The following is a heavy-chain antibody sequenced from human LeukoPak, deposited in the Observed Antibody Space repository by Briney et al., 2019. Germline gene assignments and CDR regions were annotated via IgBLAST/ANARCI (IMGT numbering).Heavy chain of an antibody. V-gene: IGHV3-73*01. D-gene: IGHD3-22*01. J-gene: IGHJ1*01. CDR1: GFTFSSYS. CDR3: TTDSYYDSSGYYYEYFQH. CDR2: IRSKANSYAT. Sequence: GGSLRLSCAASGFTFSSYSMHWVRQASGKGLEWVGRIRSKANSYATAYAASVKGRFTISRDDSKNTLYLQMNSLKTEDTAVYYCTTDSYYDSSGYYYEYFQHWGQGTLVTVSS.